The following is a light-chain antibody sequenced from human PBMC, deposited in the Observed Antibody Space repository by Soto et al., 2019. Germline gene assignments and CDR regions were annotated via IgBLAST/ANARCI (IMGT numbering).Light chain of an antibody. Sequence: EIVMTQSPATLAVSPGERATLSCRASQSVSTNLAWYQQKPGQAPRLLVYGASARATGIPGRFSGSGFGTEFTLTISSLQSEDFAVCYCQQYNNWPPNLTFGGGTKVEIK. V-gene: IGKV3-15*01. J-gene: IGKJ4*01. CDR1: QSVSTN. CDR3: QQYNNWPPNLT. CDR2: GAS.